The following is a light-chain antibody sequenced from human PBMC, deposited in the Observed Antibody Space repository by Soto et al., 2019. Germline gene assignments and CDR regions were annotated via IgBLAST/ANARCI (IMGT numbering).Light chain of an antibody. V-gene: IGLV2-11*01. Sequence: QSALTQPRSVSGSPGQSVTISCTGTNSDVGGYNFVSWYQQHPGKAPKLMVYDVSRRPSGVPDRFSGSKSGTTASLTVSGLQAEDEADYYCCSYAGTYTYVFGTGTKLTVL. J-gene: IGLJ1*01. CDR1: NSDVGGYNF. CDR2: DVS. CDR3: CSYAGTYTYV.